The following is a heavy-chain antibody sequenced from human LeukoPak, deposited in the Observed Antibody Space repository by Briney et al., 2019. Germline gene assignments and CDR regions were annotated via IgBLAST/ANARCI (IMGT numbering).Heavy chain of an antibody. Sequence: GGSLRLSCAASGFTFSSYAMSWVRQAPGEGLEWVSAISGSGGSTYYADSVKGRFTISRDNSKNTLYLQMNSLRAEDTAVYYCATSHSGSYYNVGDYWGQGTLVTVSS. CDR1: GFTFSSYA. CDR2: ISGSGGST. CDR3: ATSHSGSYYNVGDY. D-gene: IGHD3-10*01. J-gene: IGHJ4*02. V-gene: IGHV3-23*01.